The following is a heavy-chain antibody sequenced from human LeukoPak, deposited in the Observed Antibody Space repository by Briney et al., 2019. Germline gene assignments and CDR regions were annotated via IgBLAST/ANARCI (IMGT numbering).Heavy chain of an antibody. CDR3: ANEIRPNDY. CDR2: ISISGTKT. V-gene: IGHV3-23*01. CDR1: DFDFSSHA. Sequence: GGSPRLSCAASDFDFSSHAMTWVRQAPGKGLEWVSAISISGTKTYYGGSVKGRFIISRDNSKNTLYLQMNSLRVEDTAVYYCANEIRPNDYWGQGTLVTVSS. D-gene: IGHD4-17*01. J-gene: IGHJ4*02.